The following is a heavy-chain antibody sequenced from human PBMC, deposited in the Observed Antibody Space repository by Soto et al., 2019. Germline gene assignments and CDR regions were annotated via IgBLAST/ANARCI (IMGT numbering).Heavy chain of an antibody. CDR1: GFTFSSYW. V-gene: IGHV3-7*01. D-gene: IGHD3-10*01. Sequence: EVQLVESGGGLVQPGGSLRLSCAASGFTFSSYWMSWVRQAPGKGLEWVANIKQDGSEKYYVDSVKGRFTISRDNAKNSLYLQMNSLRAEDTAVYYCAREEQTPEAPYYGSGSNWFDPWGQGTLVTVSS. CDR3: AREEQTPEAPYYGSGSNWFDP. CDR2: IKQDGSEK. J-gene: IGHJ5*02.